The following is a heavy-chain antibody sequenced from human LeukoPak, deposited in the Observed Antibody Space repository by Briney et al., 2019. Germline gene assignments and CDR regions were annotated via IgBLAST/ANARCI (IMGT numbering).Heavy chain of an antibody. Sequence: PGGSLRLSCAASGFTFSDYYMSWVRQAPGKGLEWVSAISGSGGSTYYADSVKGRFTISRDNSKNTLYLQMNSLRAEDTAVYYCAKAGGYYDSSGYRDPFDYWGQGTLVTVSS. CDR1: GFTFSDYY. D-gene: IGHD3-22*01. J-gene: IGHJ4*02. V-gene: IGHV3-23*01. CDR3: AKAGGYYDSSGYRDPFDY. CDR2: ISGSGGST.